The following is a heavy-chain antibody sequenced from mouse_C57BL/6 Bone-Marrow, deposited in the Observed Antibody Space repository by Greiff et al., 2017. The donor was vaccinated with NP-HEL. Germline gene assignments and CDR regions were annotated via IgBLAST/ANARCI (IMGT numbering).Heavy chain of an antibody. V-gene: IGHV10-3*01. J-gene: IGHJ1*03. CDR3: VRDWKGSSGSWYFDV. CDR2: IRSKSSNYAT. CDR1: GFTFNTYA. Sequence: EVKVVESGGGLVQPKGSLKLSCAASGFTFNTYAMHWVRQAPGKGLEWVARIRSKSSNYATYYADSVKDRFTISRDDSQSMLYLQMNNLKTEDTARYYWVRDWKGSSGSWYFDVWGTGTTVTVSS. D-gene: IGHD3-2*02.